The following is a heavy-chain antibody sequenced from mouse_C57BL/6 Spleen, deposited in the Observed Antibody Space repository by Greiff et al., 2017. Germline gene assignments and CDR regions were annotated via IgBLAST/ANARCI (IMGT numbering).Heavy chain of an antibody. CDR2: IDPSDSYT. Sequence: QVQLQQPGAELVMPGASVKLSCKASGYTFTSYWMHWVKQRPGQGLEWIGEIDPSDSYTNYNQKFKGKSTLTVDKSSSTAYMQLSSLTSEDSAVYYCASSYDYVGDYAMDYWGQGTSGTGSS. J-gene: IGHJ4*01. V-gene: IGHV1-69*01. CDR1: GYTFTSYW. D-gene: IGHD2-4*01. CDR3: ASSYDYVGDYAMDY.